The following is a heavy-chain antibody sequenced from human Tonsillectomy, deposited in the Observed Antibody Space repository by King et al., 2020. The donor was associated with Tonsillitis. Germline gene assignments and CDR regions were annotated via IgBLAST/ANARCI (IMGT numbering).Heavy chain of an antibody. V-gene: IGHV3-9*01. CDR1: GFTFDDYA. Sequence: VQLVESGGGLVQPGRSLRLSCAASGFTFDDYAMHWVRQAPGKGLEWVSGISWNSGRIEYADSVKGRFTISRDDAKNSLYLQMNILRPEDTALYHCAKGRGATGYFDSWGQGTLVTVSS. CDR3: AKGRGATGYFDS. CDR2: ISWNSGRI. J-gene: IGHJ4*02. D-gene: IGHD1-26*01.